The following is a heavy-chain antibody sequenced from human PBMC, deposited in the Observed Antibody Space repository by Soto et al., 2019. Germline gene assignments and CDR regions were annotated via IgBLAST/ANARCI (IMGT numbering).Heavy chain of an antibody. CDR3: AKDYGDYDGMDY. CDR2: ISYDGSNK. D-gene: IGHD4-17*01. J-gene: IGHJ4*02. Sequence: QVQLVESGGGVVQPGRSLRLSCAASGFTFSSYGMHWVRQAPGKGLEWVAVISYDGSNKYYADSVKGRFTISRDNSKNTLSLQMNSLRAEDTAVYYCAKDYGDYDGMDYWGQGTLVTVSS. V-gene: IGHV3-30*18. CDR1: GFTFSSYG.